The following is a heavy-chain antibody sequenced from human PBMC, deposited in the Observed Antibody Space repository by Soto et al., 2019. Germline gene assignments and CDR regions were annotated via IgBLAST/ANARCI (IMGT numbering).Heavy chain of an antibody. CDR2: IYYSGST. CDR1: GGSISSGDYY. CDR3: AREVLRFLEWPGTNYGMDV. V-gene: IGHV4-30-4*01. J-gene: IGHJ6*02. D-gene: IGHD3-3*01. Sequence: NPSETLSLTCTVSGGSISSGDYYWSWIRQPPGKGLEWIGYIYYSGSTYYNPSLKSRVTISVDTSKNQFSLKLSSVTAADTAVYYCAREVLRFLEWPGTNYGMDVWGQGTRVTVSS.